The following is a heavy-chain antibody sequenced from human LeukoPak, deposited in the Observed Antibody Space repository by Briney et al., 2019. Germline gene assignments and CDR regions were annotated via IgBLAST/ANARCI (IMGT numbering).Heavy chain of an antibody. CDR1: EYSFTDYY. V-gene: IGHV1-2*02. Sequence: ASVKVSCKASEYSFTDYYIHWVRQAPGQGLEWMGWINPNSGGTKYAQKFQGRVTVTRDTSITTAYMELSRLKSDDTAVYYCARGLHSSAIDYWGQGTLVAVSS. J-gene: IGHJ4*02. D-gene: IGHD6-25*01. CDR3: ARGLHSSAIDY. CDR2: INPNSGGT.